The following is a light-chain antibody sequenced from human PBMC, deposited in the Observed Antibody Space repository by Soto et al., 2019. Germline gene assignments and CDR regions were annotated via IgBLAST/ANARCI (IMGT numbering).Light chain of an antibody. Sequence: EIVLTQSPGTLSLSPGEKATLSCRASQSVSRIYLAWYQQKPGQAPRLLIYAASSRATGIPDRFSGCGSGTDFTLTISRLEPEDFAVYYCQQYGSSPYTFGQGTKLEIK. CDR1: QSVSRIY. V-gene: IGKV3-20*01. J-gene: IGKJ2*01. CDR3: QQYGSSPYT. CDR2: AAS.